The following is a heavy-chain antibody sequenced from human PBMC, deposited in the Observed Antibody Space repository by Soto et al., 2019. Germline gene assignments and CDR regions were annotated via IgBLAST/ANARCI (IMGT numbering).Heavy chain of an antibody. V-gene: IGHV1-18*01. D-gene: IGHD3-3*01. CDR2: ISAYNGNT. CDR1: GYTFTSYG. Sequence: GASVKVSCKASGYTFTSYGISWVRQAPGQGLEWMGWISAYNGNTNYAQKLQGRVTMTTDTSTSTAYMELRSLRSDDTAVYYCARNPFSIFGGAMFDAFDIWGQGTMVTVPS. CDR3: ARNPFSIFGGAMFDAFDI. J-gene: IGHJ3*02.